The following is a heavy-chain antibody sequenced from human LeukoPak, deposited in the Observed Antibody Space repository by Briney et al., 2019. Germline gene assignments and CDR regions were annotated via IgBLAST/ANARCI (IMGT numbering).Heavy chain of an antibody. J-gene: IGHJ6*02. V-gene: IGHV4-30-2*01. Sequence: SQTLSLTCAVSGGSISSGGYSWSWIRQPPGKGLEWIGYINHSGSTNYNPSLKSRVTISVDTSKNQFSLKLSSVTAADTAVYYCARDTADYYYGMDVWGQGTTVTVSS. CDR1: GGSISSGGYS. CDR3: ARDTADYYYGMDV. CDR2: INHSGST.